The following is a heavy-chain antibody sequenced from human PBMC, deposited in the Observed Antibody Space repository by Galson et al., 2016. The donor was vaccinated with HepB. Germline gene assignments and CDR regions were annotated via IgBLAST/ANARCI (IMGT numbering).Heavy chain of an antibody. CDR2: ISYDGSNK. V-gene: IGHV3-30*18. J-gene: IGHJ4*02. Sequence: SLRLSCAASGFTFSSYGMHWVRQAPGEGLEWVAVISYDGSNKYYLDSGRGRFTISSDNSKNTLFLQMNSLRAEDTAVYYCAKNDILAGYSAFDYWGQGTLVTVSS. CDR3: AKNDILAGYSAFDY. D-gene: IGHD3-9*01. CDR1: GFTFSSYG.